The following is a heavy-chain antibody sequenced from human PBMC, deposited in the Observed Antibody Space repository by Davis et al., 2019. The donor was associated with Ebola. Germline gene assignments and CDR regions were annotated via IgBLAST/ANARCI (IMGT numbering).Heavy chain of an antibody. J-gene: IGHJ6*04. V-gene: IGHV1-69*13. CDR2: IIPIFGTA. CDR1: GGTFSSYA. D-gene: IGHD5-18*01. Sequence: SVKVSCKASGGTFSSYAISWVRQAPGQGLEWMGGIIPIFGTANYAQKFQGRVTITADESTSTAYMELSSLRSEDTAVYYCARGDQLWFQKTSTSYYYYYGMDVWGKGTTVTVSS. CDR3: ARGDQLWFQKTSTSYYYYYGMDV.